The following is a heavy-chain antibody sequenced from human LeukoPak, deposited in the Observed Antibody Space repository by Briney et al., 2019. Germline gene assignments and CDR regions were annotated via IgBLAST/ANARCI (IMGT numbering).Heavy chain of an antibody. Sequence: GRSLRLSCTASGFTFGDYAMTWVRQAPGKGLEWVGFIASETYGGTAEYAASVKGRFTISRDDSKSIAYLQMNSLKTEDTAVYYCTRDQTPYYWGQGTLVTVSS. CDR1: GFTFGDYA. V-gene: IGHV3-49*04. CDR2: IASETYGGTA. CDR3: TRDQTPYY. J-gene: IGHJ4*02.